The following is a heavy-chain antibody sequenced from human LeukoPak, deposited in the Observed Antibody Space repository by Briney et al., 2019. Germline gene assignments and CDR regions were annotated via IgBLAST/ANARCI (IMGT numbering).Heavy chain of an antibody. D-gene: IGHD2-2*02. J-gene: IGHJ4*02. Sequence: SETLSLTCTVSGGSISSYYLSWIRQPPGKGLEWIGYIYYSGSTYYNPSLKSRVTISVDTSKNQFSLKLSSVTAADTAVYYCARWNIVVVPAAILPFDYWGQGTLVTVSS. CDR1: GGSISSYY. CDR2: IYYSGST. CDR3: ARWNIVVVPAAILPFDY. V-gene: IGHV4-30-4*08.